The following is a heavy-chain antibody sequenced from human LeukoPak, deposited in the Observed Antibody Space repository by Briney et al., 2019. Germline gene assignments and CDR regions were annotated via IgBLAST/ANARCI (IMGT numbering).Heavy chain of an antibody. CDR2: IKSKTDGGTT. J-gene: IGHJ6*03. CDR3: TTVSYQYSYGSYYYYMDV. CDR1: GFTFSNAW. Sequence: PGGSLRLSCAASGFTFSNAWMSWVRQAPGKGLEWVGRIKSKTDGGTTDYAAPVKDRFTISRDDSKNTLYLQMNSLKTEDTAVYYCTTVSYQYSYGSYYYYMDVWGKGTTVTVSS. V-gene: IGHV3-15*01. D-gene: IGHD5-18*01.